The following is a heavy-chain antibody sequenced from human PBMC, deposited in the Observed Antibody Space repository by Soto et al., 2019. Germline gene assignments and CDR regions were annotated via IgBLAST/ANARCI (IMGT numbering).Heavy chain of an antibody. CDR1: GVSVNSSTW. CDR2: IYHSGSV. J-gene: IGHJ4*02. Sequence: SETLSLTCAVSGVSVNSSTWWSWVRQPPGKWLEWIAEIYHSGSVIYNPSLRSRVILAIDWSKNQFSLTLTSVTAADTAVYYGGSSPVANLGVGSIPYYFDWWGPGTLVTVS. CDR3: GSSPVANLGVGSIPYYFDW. V-gene: IGHV4-4*02. D-gene: IGHD3-3*01.